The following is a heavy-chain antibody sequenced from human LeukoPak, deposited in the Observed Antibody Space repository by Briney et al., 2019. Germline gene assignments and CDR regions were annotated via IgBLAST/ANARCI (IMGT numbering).Heavy chain of an antibody. CDR1: GFTFSSDC. D-gene: IGHD1-26*01. V-gene: IGHV3-74*01. CDR2: ISSDGSSI. CDR3: GSALGSPLDY. Sequence: GGSLRLSCAASGFTFSSDCMHWVRQVPGEGLVWVSRISSDGSSIAYADSVKGRFTISRDNAKNTLYLQMNSLRVEDTAVYYFGSALGSPLDYWGQGTLVTVSA. J-gene: IGHJ4*02.